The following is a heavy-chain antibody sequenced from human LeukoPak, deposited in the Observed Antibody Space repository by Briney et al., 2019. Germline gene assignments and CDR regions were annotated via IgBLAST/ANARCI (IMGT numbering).Heavy chain of an antibody. Sequence: GASVKVSCKASGYTFTSYYMHWVRQAPGQGLEWMGIINPSGGSTSYAQKFQGRVTMTRDMSTSTVYMELSSLRSEDTAVYYCARVLQGVAAREYYFDYWGQGTLVTVSS. CDR3: ARVLQGVAAREYYFDY. J-gene: IGHJ4*02. V-gene: IGHV1-46*01. CDR1: GYTFTSYY. CDR2: INPSGGST. D-gene: IGHD2-15*01.